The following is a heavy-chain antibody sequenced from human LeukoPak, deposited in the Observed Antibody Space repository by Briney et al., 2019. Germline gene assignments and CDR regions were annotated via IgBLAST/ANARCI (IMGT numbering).Heavy chain of an antibody. CDR1: GGSISSCNW. CDR2: INHRGST. Sequence: PSETLSLTCAASGGSISSCNWWSWVRQPPGKGLEWIGEINHRGSTNYNPSLKRRDSISVDASKNPFSLKLNSVTSENTALYYCARGRFYDSRGFSVQRDAFDMWGQGTEVTVSS. V-gene: IGHV4-4*02. CDR3: ARGRFYDSRGFSVQRDAFDM. D-gene: IGHD3-22*01. J-gene: IGHJ3*02.